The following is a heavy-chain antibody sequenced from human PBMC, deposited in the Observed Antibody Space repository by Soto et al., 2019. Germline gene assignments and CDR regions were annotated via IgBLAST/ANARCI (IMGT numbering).Heavy chain of an antibody. CDR1: GYTFTNYD. CDR2: MNPNSGKT. CDR3: VRSPWYAYGDYVFNWFDP. D-gene: IGHD4-17*01. V-gene: IGHV1-8*01. J-gene: IGHJ5*02. Sequence: QVQLVQSGAEVKKPGASVKVSCEASGYTFTNYDINWVRQAPGQGLEWMGWMNPNSGKTGYAQKFQGRLTMTKDTSISTAYMDLSSLTSDATAVYYCVRSPWYAYGDYVFNWFDPWGQGTLVTVSS.